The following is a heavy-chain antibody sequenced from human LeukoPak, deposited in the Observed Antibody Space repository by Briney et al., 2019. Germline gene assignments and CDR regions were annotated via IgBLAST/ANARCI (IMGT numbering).Heavy chain of an antibody. CDR1: GFSFSDDW. D-gene: IGHD2-2*01. Sequence: GGSLRLSSAASGFSFSDDWMCWVRQAPGKGLQWVANINQDGSKKYYADSLKGRFTISRDNAKNSLYLQMSSLRAEDTAVYYCARDHAYRADYWGQGTLVAVSS. J-gene: IGHJ4*02. CDR3: ARDHAYRADY. V-gene: IGHV3-7*01. CDR2: INQDGSKK.